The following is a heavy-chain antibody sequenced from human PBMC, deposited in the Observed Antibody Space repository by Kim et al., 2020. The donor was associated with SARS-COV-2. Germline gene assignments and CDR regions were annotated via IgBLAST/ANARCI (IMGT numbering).Heavy chain of an antibody. D-gene: IGHD3-10*01. V-gene: IGHV1-8*01. CDR2: MNPNSGNT. CDR1: GYTFTSYD. J-gene: IGHJ4*02. Sequence: ASVKVSCKASGYTFTSYDINWVRQATGQGLEWMGWMNPNSGNTGYAQKFQGRVTMTRNTSISTAYMELSSLRSEDTAVYYCARGINRRTMVRAGLYSLDYWGQGTLVTVSS. CDR3: ARGINRRTMVRAGLYSLDY.